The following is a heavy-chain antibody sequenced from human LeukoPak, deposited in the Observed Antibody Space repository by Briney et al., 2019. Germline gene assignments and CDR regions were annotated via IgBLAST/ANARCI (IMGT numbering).Heavy chain of an antibody. D-gene: IGHD1-26*01. CDR1: GYTFTSYG. Sequence: GASVKVSCNASGYTFTSYGISWVRQAPGQGLEWMGWISGHSGNTNYAQKFQGRVTVTTDTSTTTAYMELRSLRFDDTAIYYCARDWEIGLFGYFDYWGQGTLVTVSS. CDR2: ISGHSGNT. CDR3: ARDWEIGLFGYFDY. J-gene: IGHJ4*02. V-gene: IGHV1-18*01.